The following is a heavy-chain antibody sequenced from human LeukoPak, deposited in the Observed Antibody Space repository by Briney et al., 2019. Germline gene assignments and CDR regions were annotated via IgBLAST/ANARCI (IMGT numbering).Heavy chain of an antibody. V-gene: IGHV1-24*01. Sequence: ASVKVSCKVSGYTLSDLSMHWVRQTPGKGLEWMGHSDNGESEPVYAHNLQGSVLLREDTSTPTPYMQLHPLRPDDSAMYYCTTDVGDCSDGICYSGDAFDVWGQGTRVTVSS. J-gene: IGHJ3*01. CDR3: TTDVGDCSDGICYSGDAFDV. CDR1: GYTLSDLS. CDR2: SDNGESEP. D-gene: IGHD2-8*01.